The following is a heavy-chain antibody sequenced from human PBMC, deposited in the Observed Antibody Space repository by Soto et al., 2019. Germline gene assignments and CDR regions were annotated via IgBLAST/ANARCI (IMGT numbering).Heavy chain of an antibody. CDR3: ARDASGTTSFLAS. J-gene: IGHJ5*01. V-gene: IGHV3-33*01. D-gene: IGHD1-1*01. CDR2: IWLDGSER. CDR1: VFMFVTSG. Sequence: GWSLRLSCEASVFMFVTSGMHWVRQAPGKGLEWVSGIWLDGSERYYSDSVKGRFTISRDNSKNTLFLQMNSLRVEDTAVYFCARDASGTTSFLASWGQGTLVTVSS.